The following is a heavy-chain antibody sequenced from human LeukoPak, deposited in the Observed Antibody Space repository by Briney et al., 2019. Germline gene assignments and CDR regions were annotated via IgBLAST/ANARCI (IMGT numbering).Heavy chain of an antibody. CDR1: GGSISSGGYH. CDR2: IYYSGST. Sequence: SQTLSLTCTVSGGSISSGGYHWSWIRQHPGKGLEWIGYIYYSGSTYYNPSLKSRVTISVDTSKNQFSLKLSSVTAADTAVYYCARADIVVVPAASPIGHYFDYWGQGTLVTVSS. V-gene: IGHV4-31*03. D-gene: IGHD2-2*01. J-gene: IGHJ4*02. CDR3: ARADIVVVPAASPIGHYFDY.